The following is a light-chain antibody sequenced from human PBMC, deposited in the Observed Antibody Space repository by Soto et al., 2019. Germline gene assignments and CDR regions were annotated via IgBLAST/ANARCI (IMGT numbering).Light chain of an antibody. J-gene: IGKJ1*01. Sequence: DIRMTQSPPSLSASVGDKITITCRASQDINNFLAWYQQKPGEVPKLLIYDASTLQSGASSRFSGSGSGAIFTLNINSLQPEDVGCYYCQRYDSVPRTFGQGTKVEVK. V-gene: IGKV1-27*01. CDR1: QDINNF. CDR3: QRYDSVPRT. CDR2: DAS.